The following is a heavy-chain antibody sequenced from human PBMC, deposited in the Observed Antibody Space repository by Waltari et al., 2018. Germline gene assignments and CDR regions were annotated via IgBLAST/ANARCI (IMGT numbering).Heavy chain of an antibody. J-gene: IGHJ4*02. V-gene: IGHV4-59*01. CDR3: AREVSSGGQFDY. Sequence: QVQLQESGPGLVKPSETLSLTCTVSGGSISSYYWTWIRQPPGEGLEWIGYFSYSGSTNYTPSLKSRVTISVDTSKNQVSLNLSSVTAADTAVYYCAREVSSGGQFDYWGQGTLVTVSS. CDR1: GGSISSYY. D-gene: IGHD6-19*01. CDR2: FSYSGST.